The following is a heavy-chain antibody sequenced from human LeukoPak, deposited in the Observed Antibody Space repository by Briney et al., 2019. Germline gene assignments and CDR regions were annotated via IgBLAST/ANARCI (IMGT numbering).Heavy chain of an antibody. CDR3: ASPFAVPTERYYYGMDV. J-gene: IGHJ6*02. V-gene: IGHV4-34*01. CDR2: INHSGST. Sequence: SETLSLTCAVYGGPFSGYYWIWIRQPPGKGLEWLGEINHSGSTNYNPSLKSRVTISVDTSKNQVSLKLSSLTAADTAVYYCASPFAVPTERYYYGMDVWGQGTTVTVSS. CDR1: GGPFSGYY. D-gene: IGHD4-17*01.